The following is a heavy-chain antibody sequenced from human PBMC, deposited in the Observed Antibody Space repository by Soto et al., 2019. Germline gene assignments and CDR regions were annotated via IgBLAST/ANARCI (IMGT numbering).Heavy chain of an antibody. CDR3: AKTPAGYSNYMSWFDP. CDR2: ISGSGGST. D-gene: IGHD4-4*01. Sequence: PGGSLRLSCAASGFTFSSYAMSWVRQAPGKGLEWVSAISGSGGSTYYADSVKGRFTISRDNSKNTLYLQMNSLRAEDTAVYYCAKTPAGYSNYMSWFDPWGQGTRVTVSS. V-gene: IGHV3-23*01. J-gene: IGHJ5*02. CDR1: GFTFSSYA.